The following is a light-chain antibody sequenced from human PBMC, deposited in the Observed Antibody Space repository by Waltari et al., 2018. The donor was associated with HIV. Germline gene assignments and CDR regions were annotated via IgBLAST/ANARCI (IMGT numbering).Light chain of an antibody. J-gene: IGLJ3*02. Sequence: QSLLTQPPSASGTPGQTVTISCSGSTSNLGSNTLNWYQHLPGTAPKLLIYSNNVRPSGVPDRFSGFKSGTSASLAISGLQSQDEADYYCTTWDDRLNALVFGGGTEVTVL. CDR2: SNN. CDR3: TTWDDRLNALV. V-gene: IGLV1-44*01. CDR1: TSNLGSNT.